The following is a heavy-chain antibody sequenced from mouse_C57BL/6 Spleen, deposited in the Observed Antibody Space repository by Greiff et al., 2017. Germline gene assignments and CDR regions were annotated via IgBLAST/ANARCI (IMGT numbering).Heavy chain of an antibody. CDR2: IYPRSGNT. CDR3: ARGTNWEEVYYFDY. CDR1: GYTFTSYG. Sequence: QVQLQQSGAELARPGASVKLSCKASGYTFTSYGISWVKQRTGQGLEWIGEIYPRSGNTYYNEKFKGKATLTADKSSSTAYMELRSLTSEDSAVYFCARGTNWEEVYYFDYWGQGTTLTVSS. J-gene: IGHJ2*01. V-gene: IGHV1-81*01. D-gene: IGHD4-1*01.